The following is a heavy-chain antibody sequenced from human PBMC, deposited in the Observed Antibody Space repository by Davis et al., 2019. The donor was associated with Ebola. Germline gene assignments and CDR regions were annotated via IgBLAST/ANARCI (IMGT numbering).Heavy chain of an antibody. V-gene: IGHV4-39*01. J-gene: IGHJ3*02. Sequence: MPSETLSLTCTVSGGSISSSSYYWGWIRQPPGKGLEWIGSIYYSGSTYYNPSLKSRVTISVDTSKNQFSLKLSSVTAADTAVYYCARQEDAFDIWGQGTMVTVSS. CDR3: ARQEDAFDI. CDR1: GGSISSSSYY. CDR2: IYYSGST.